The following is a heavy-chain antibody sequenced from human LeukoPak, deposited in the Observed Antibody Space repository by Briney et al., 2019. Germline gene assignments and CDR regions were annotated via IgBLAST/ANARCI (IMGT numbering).Heavy chain of an antibody. V-gene: IGHV4-34*01. D-gene: IGHD6-13*01. CDR2: INHSGST. J-gene: IGHJ3*02. CDR1: GFSFSDFT. Sequence: PGGSLRLSCEASGFSFSDFTMNWVRQAPGKGLEWVGEINHSGSTNYNPSLKSRVTISVDTSKNQFSLKLSSATAADTAVYYCASPLEQQLVPGAFDIWGQGTMVTVSS. CDR3: ASPLEQQLVPGAFDI.